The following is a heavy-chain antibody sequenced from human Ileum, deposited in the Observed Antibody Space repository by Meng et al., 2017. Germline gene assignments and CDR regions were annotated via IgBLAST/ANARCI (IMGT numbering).Heavy chain of an antibody. Sequence: GESLKISCAASGFTFSNYWMNWVRQAPGKGLEWVANIKEDGSTINYAASVKGRFTISRDNAKNSLFLQMNSLRAEDAALYYCAKNNGYERFDYWGQGILVTVSS. J-gene: IGHJ4*02. CDR1: GFTFSNYW. D-gene: IGHD5-12*01. V-gene: IGHV3-7*01. CDR3: AKNNGYERFDY. CDR2: IKEDGSTI.